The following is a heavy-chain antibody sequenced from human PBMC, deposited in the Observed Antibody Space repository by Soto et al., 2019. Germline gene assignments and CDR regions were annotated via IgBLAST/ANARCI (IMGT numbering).Heavy chain of an antibody. CDR2: INPNSGGT. J-gene: IGHJ4*02. V-gene: IGHV1-2*02. Sequence: ASVQVSCKASGYTFSDYYIHWVRQAPGQGLEWMGWINPNSGGTKYAPKFQGGVTMTRDTSITTAYMELSRLRSGDTAVYYCARELATAKPEGVDFWGQGTLVTVSS. D-gene: IGHD1-1*01. CDR1: GYTFSDYY. CDR3: ARELATAKPEGVDF.